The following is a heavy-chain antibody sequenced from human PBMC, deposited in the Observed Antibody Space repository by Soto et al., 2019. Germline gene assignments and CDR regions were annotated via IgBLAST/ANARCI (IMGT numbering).Heavy chain of an antibody. D-gene: IGHD4-17*01. Sequence: YLVESGGGLVRPGGSLRLSCAASGFTFSDHYMAWIRQAPGKGLEWVAHLSTSGGVTYYADSVKGRFTISRDNANNILFLQLTTLRVEDSAVYYCARRWSVGDFGGSAFDIWGQGTEVTVSS. J-gene: IGHJ3*02. V-gene: IGHV3-11*01. CDR2: LSTSGGVT. CDR3: ARRWSVGDFGGSAFDI. CDR1: GFTFSDHY.